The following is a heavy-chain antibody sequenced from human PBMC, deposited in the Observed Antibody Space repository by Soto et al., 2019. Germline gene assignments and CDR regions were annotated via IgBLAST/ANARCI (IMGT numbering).Heavy chain of an antibody. CDR1: GGSISSSSYY. D-gene: IGHD3-3*01. Sequence: SETLSLPCTVSGGSISSSSYYWGGIRHPPGKGLEWIGSIYYSGSTYYNPSLKSRATISVDTSKNQFSLKLSSVTAADTAVYYCARHPALTRWGVVTTYDYFKDGRSKGTTVTVSS. J-gene: IGHJ6*03. CDR2: IYYSGST. V-gene: IGHV4-39*01. CDR3: ARHPALTRWGVVTTYDYFKDG.